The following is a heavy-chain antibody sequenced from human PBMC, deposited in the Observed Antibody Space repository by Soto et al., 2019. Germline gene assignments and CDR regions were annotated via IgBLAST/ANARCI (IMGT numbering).Heavy chain of an antibody. CDR3: AKARSAPLRYFDWLLSEFDY. Sequence: GGSLRLSCAASGFTFSSYAMSWVRQAPGKGLEWVSAISGSGGSTYYADSVKGRFTISRDNSKNTLYLQMNSLRAEDTAVYYCAKARSAPLRYFDWLLSEFDYWGQGTLVTVSS. V-gene: IGHV3-23*01. CDR1: GFTFSSYA. D-gene: IGHD3-9*01. CDR2: ISGSGGST. J-gene: IGHJ4*02.